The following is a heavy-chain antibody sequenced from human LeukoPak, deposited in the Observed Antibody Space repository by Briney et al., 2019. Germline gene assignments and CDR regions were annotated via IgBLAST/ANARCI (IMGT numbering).Heavy chain of an antibody. D-gene: IGHD1-26*01. CDR2: ISSSSSYI. Sequence: GGSLRLSCAASGFTFSSYSMNWVRQAPGKGLEWVSSISSSSSYIYYADSVKGRFTIPRDNAKNSLYLQMNSLRAEDTAVYYCARDREVGALEDWGQGTLVTVSS. V-gene: IGHV3-21*01. J-gene: IGHJ4*02. CDR3: ARDREVGALED. CDR1: GFTFSSYS.